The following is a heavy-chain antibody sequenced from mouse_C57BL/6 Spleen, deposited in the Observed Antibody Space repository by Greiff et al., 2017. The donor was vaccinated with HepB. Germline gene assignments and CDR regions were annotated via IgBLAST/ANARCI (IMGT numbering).Heavy chain of an antibody. CDR3: ARRPGSSYAMDY. CDR1: GFTFSDYG. D-gene: IGHD1-1*01. CDR2: ISSGSSTI. V-gene: IGHV5-17*01. Sequence: DVMLVESGGGLVKPGGSLKLSCAASGFTFSDYGMHWVRQAPEKGLEWVAYISSGSSTIYYADTVKGRFTISRDNAKNTLFLQMTSLRSEDTAMYYCARRPGSSYAMDYWGQGTSVTVSS. J-gene: IGHJ4*01.